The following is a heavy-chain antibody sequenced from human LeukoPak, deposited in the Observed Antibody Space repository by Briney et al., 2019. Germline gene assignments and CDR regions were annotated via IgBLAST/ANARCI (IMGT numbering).Heavy chain of an antibody. Sequence: GESLKISCKGSGYSFTSYWIGWERQMPGKGLEWMGIIYPGDSDTRYSPSFQGQVTISADKSISTAYLQWSSLKASDTAMYYCARRVGYCSSTSCYAVDYWGQGTLVTVSS. D-gene: IGHD2-2*01. CDR3: ARRVGYCSSTSCYAVDY. V-gene: IGHV5-51*01. CDR1: GYSFTSYW. J-gene: IGHJ4*02. CDR2: IYPGDSDT.